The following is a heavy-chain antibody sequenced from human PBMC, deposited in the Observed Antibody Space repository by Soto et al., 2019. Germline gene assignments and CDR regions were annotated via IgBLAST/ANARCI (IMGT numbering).Heavy chain of an antibody. CDR1: GYTFPSST. Sequence: QVQLVQSGAEVKKPGASVKVSCKASGYTFPSSTISWLRQAPGQGLEWMGLIKAYIGNTNYAQKLQGRVTMTTDTSTNTAYMELGSLTSAATAMYSCAIADYGDDDYWGQGTLVTVSS. CDR2: IKAYIGNT. J-gene: IGHJ4*02. CDR3: AIADYGDDDY. D-gene: IGHD4-17*01. V-gene: IGHV1-18*01.